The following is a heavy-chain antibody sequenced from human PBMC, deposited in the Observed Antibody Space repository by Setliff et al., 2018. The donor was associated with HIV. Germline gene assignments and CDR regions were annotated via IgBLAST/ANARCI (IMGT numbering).Heavy chain of an antibody. CDR1: GFTFSSYS. Sequence: GESLKISCAASGFTFSSYSMNWVRQAPGKGLEWVSSISSSSSYIYYADFVKGRFTISRDNAKSIMYLQMNSLGVEDTAVYYCTRDRGYDILTGYYMDVWGQGTTVTVSS. CDR2: ISSSSSYI. V-gene: IGHV3-21*01. CDR3: TRDRGYDILTGYYMDV. J-gene: IGHJ6*02. D-gene: IGHD3-9*01.